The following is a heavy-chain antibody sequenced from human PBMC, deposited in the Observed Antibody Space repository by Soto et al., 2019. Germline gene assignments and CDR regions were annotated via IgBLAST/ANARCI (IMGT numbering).Heavy chain of an antibody. Sequence: SETLSLTCTVSGGSISTCYWSWIRQPAGKGLEWIGRIDTSGNTNYNPSLKSRVTMSVDTSKKPFSLKLTSVTAADTAVYYCARYSSNWFQTEGMDVWGQGTTVTVSS. CDR3: ARYSSNWFQTEGMDV. CDR1: GGSISTCY. V-gene: IGHV4-4*07. CDR2: IDTSGNT. J-gene: IGHJ6*02. D-gene: IGHD6-13*01.